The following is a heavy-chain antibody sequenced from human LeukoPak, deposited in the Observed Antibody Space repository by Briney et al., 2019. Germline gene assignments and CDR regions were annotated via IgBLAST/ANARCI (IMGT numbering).Heavy chain of an antibody. CDR3: ATYDILTGYYKRAFDI. Sequence: ASVKVSCKVSGYTLTELSMHWVRQAPGKGLEWMGGFDPEDGETIYAQKFQGRVTMTEDTSTDTAYMELSSLRSEDTAVYYCATYDILTGYYKRAFDIWGQGTMVTVSS. CDR1: GYTLTELS. V-gene: IGHV1-24*01. CDR2: FDPEDGET. J-gene: IGHJ3*02. D-gene: IGHD3-9*01.